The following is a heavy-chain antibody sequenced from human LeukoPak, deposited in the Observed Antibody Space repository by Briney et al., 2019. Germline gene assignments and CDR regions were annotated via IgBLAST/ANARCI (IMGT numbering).Heavy chain of an antibody. D-gene: IGHD3-22*01. Sequence: GGSVGLSCAASGFTFSSYAMSWVRQAPGKGLEWGSSISGSDGSTYYADSVKGRFTISRDNSKNTLYVQLNSLRAEDTAIYYCAKRTYRDSGGYLGSSDYWGQGTLVTVSS. J-gene: IGHJ4*02. CDR2: ISGSDGST. V-gene: IGHV3-23*01. CDR3: AKRTYRDSGGYLGSSDY. CDR1: GFTFSSYA.